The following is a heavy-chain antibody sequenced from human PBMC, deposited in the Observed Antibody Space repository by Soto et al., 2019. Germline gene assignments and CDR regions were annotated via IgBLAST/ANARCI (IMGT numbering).Heavy chain of an antibody. CDR2: ISYTGAT. J-gene: IGHJ4*02. V-gene: IGHV4-31*03. CDR1: GGSISRGAYF. CDR3: ARGGPVSVSPAWQLLGYFDY. Sequence: QVHLQESGPGQVRPSQTLSLSCSVSGGSISRGAYFWTWIRQFPGKGLEWIAYISYTGATYYNPSLKSRVTIIADTAKNQVPLKPNSVTSADTAVYYCARGGPVSVSPAWQLLGYFDYWGQGTLVTVSS. D-gene: IGHD2-15*01.